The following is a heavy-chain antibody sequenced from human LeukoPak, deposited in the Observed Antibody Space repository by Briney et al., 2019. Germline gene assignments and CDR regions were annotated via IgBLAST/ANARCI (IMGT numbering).Heavy chain of an antibody. CDR3: ARAPSTGHGDYGPFY. V-gene: IGHV1-18*01. J-gene: IGHJ4*02. D-gene: IGHD4-17*01. Sequence: ASVKVSCKASGYIFTNYGISWVRQAPGQGLEWMGWISAYNGNRNYAQKLQGRVTMTTDTSTSTAYMELRSLRSDDTAVYYCARAPSTGHGDYGPFYWGQGTLVTVSS. CDR1: GYIFTNYG. CDR2: ISAYNGNR.